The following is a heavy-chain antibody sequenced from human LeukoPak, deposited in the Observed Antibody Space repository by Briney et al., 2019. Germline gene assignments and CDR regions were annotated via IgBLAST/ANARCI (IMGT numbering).Heavy chain of an antibody. V-gene: IGHV4-59*01. CDR2: IYYSGST. Sequence: SETLSLTCPVSGASISSYYWSWIRQPPGKGLEWIGYIYYSGSTNHNPSLKSRVNISVDASKNQFSLKLSSVTAADTAVYYCARESNGAFDIWGHGTMVTVSS. D-gene: IGHD2-8*01. CDR3: ARESNGAFDI. CDR1: GASISSYY. J-gene: IGHJ3*02.